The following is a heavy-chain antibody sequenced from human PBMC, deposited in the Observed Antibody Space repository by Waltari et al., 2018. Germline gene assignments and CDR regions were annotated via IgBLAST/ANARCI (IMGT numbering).Heavy chain of an antibody. Sequence: EVQLLESGGGLVQPGGSLRLSCAASGFTFSSYAMSWVRRAPGKGLEWVSAISGSGGSTYYADSVKGRFTISRDNSKNTLYLQMNSLRAEDTAVYYCAKDLSYRLGAFDIWGQGTMVTVSS. V-gene: IGHV3-23*01. D-gene: IGHD1-26*01. CDR2: ISGSGGST. J-gene: IGHJ3*02. CDR3: AKDLSYRLGAFDI. CDR1: GFTFSSYA.